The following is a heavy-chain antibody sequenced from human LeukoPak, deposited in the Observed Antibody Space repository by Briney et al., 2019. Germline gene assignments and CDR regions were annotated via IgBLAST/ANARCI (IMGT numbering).Heavy chain of an antibody. CDR2: ISSSSSTI. J-gene: IGHJ4*02. V-gene: IGHV3-48*01. CDR1: GFTFSSYS. Sequence: GGSLRLSCAASGFTFSSYSMNWVRQAPGKGLEWVSYISSSSSTIYYADSVKGRFTISRDNSKNTIYLQMNSLRAEDTALYYCAKAAAAPGFDFWGQGTLVTVSS. D-gene: IGHD6-13*01. CDR3: AKAAAAPGFDF.